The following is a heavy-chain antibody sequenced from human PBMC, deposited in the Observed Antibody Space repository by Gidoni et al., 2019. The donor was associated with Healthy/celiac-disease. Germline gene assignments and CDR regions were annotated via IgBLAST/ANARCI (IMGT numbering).Heavy chain of an antibody. Sequence: EVQLLESGGGLVQPRGSLRLSCATSGFTFSSHAMSWVLQAPGQGLEWVSAISTSGGSTGYADSVKGRFTISRDNSKNTLYLQVNSLRGEDTAVYYCARVDGGNCGGGSCYSPYYYNGMDVWGQGTTVTVSS. V-gene: IGHV3-23*01. J-gene: IGHJ6*02. CDR3: ARVDGGNCGGGSCYSPYYYNGMDV. CDR2: ISTSGGST. CDR1: GFTFSSHA. D-gene: IGHD2-15*01.